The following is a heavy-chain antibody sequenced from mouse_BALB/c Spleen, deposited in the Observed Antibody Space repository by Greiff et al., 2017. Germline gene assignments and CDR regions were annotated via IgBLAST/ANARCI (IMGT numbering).Heavy chain of an antibody. J-gene: IGHJ1*01. D-gene: IGHD2-1*01. Sequence: EVKLVESGGGLVKPGGSLKLSCAASGFTFSDYYMYWVRQTPEKRLEWVATISDGGSYTYYPDSVKGRFTISRDNAKDNLYLQMSRLKSEDTAMYYCARCDYGNYEGYFDVWGAGTTVTVSS. CDR2: ISDGGSYT. V-gene: IGHV5-4*02. CDR1: GFTFSDYY. CDR3: ARCDYGNYEGYFDV.